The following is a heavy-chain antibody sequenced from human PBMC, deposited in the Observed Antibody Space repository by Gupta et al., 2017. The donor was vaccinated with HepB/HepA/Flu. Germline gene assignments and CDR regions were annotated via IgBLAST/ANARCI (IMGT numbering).Heavy chain of an antibody. V-gene: IGHV3-9*01. CDR1: GFNFDDYA. J-gene: IGHJ1*01. D-gene: IGHD3-22*01. CDR3: AKDRNHDNSFATLFQH. Sequence: EVQLVESGGGLVQPGRSLRLSCAASGFNFDDYAMHWVRQAPGKGLEGVSGISWNSGNVVYADSVKGRFTISRDTAKDSLYLQMNSLRPEDTALYYCAKDRNHDNSFATLFQHWGQGTLVTVSS. CDR2: ISWNSGNV.